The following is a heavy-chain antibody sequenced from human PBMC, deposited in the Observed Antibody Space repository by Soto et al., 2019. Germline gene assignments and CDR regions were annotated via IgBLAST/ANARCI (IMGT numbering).Heavy chain of an antibody. CDR3: ARAGDYPLTGTFDI. Sequence: QVRLQESGPGLVKPSGTLSLTCAVSGGSISSNNWWSWVRQPPGKGLEGIGEIYRSGSTNYNPSLKRRVTISIDKSKNQFSLKLNSVTSADTAVYYCARAGDYPLTGTFDIWGQGTMVTVSS. CDR2: IYRSGST. D-gene: IGHD4-17*01. V-gene: IGHV4-4*02. J-gene: IGHJ3*02. CDR1: GGSISSNNW.